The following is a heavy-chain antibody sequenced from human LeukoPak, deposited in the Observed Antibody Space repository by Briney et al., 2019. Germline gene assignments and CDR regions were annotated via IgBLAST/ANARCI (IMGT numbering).Heavy chain of an antibody. CDR1: GFTFSSYA. CDR2: ISGSGGST. CDR3: ANVDSSGYCSYDY. V-gene: IGHV3-23*01. D-gene: IGHD3-22*01. J-gene: IGHJ4*02. Sequence: PGGSLRLSCAASGFTFSSYAMSWVRQAPGKGLEWVSAISGSGGSTYYAGSVKGRFTISRDNSKNTLYLQMNSLRAEDTAVYYCANVDSSGYCSYDYWGQGTLVTVSS.